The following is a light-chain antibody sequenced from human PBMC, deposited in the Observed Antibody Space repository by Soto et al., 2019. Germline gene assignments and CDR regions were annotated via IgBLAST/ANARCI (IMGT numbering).Light chain of an antibody. CDR1: SSDVGGYNY. CDR2: DVS. J-gene: IGLJ1*01. Sequence: QSVLTQPRSVSGSPGQSVTISCTGTSSDVGGYNYVSWYQQHPGKAPKLMIYDVSKRPSGVPDRFSGSKSVNTASLTISGLQAEDEADYYCCSYAGSSSYVFGTETKLTVL. CDR3: CSYAGSSSYV. V-gene: IGLV2-11*01.